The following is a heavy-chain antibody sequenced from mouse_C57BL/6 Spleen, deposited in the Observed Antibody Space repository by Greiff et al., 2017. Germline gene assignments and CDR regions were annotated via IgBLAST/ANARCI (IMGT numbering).Heavy chain of an antibody. J-gene: IGHJ3*01. CDR2: IYPGDGDT. V-gene: IGHV1-82*01. CDR1: GYAFSSSW. D-gene: IGHD4-1*01. Sequence: VQLQESGPELVKPGASVKISCKASGYAFSSSWMNWVKQRPGKGLEWIGRIYPGDGDTNYNGKFKGKATLTADKSSSTAYMQLSSLTSEDSAVYFCARALTGPFAYWGQGTLVTVSA. CDR3: ARALTGPFAY.